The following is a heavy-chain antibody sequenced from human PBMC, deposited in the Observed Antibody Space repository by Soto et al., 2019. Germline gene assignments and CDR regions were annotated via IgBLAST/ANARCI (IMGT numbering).Heavy chain of an antibody. CDR3: ARSVAVPGAHIDY. D-gene: IGHD6-19*01. V-gene: IGHV4-59*01. CDR2: VYYTGST. Sequence: SETLSLTCSVSGGSISGSYWGWIRQSPGKGLEWLGYVYYTGSTNYSPSLRSRVSISVDTSKNEFSLRLSSVTAADTAVYFCARSVAVPGAHIDYWGQGTQVTVSS. CDR1: GGSISGSY. J-gene: IGHJ4*02.